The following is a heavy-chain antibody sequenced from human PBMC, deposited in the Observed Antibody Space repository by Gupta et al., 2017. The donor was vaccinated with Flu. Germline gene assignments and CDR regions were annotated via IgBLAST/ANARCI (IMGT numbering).Heavy chain of an antibody. D-gene: IGHD3-22*01. CDR3: ARDFRYYYDSSGYYPFDY. V-gene: IGHV1-2*02. CDR2: INPNSGGT. Sequence: QVQLVQSGAEVKKPGASVKVSCKASGYTFTGYYMHWVRQAPGQGLEWMGWINPNSGGTNYAQKFQGRVTMTRDTSISTAYMELSRLRSDDTAVYYCARDFRYYYDSSGYYPFDYWGQGTLVTVSS. J-gene: IGHJ4*02. CDR1: GYTFTGYY.